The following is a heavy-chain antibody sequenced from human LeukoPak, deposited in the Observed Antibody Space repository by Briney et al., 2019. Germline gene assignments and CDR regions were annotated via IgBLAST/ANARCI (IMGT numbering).Heavy chain of an antibody. Sequence: SSETVSLTCIVSGGSISSGGYYWSWIRQPPGKGLEWIGYIYHSGSTYYNPSLKSRVTISVDRSKNQFSLKLSSVTAADTAVYYCAAATTPPQFDYWGQGTLVTVSS. CDR2: IYHSGST. J-gene: IGHJ4*02. CDR3: AAATTPPQFDY. V-gene: IGHV4-30-2*01. CDR1: GGSISSGGYY. D-gene: IGHD5-24*01.